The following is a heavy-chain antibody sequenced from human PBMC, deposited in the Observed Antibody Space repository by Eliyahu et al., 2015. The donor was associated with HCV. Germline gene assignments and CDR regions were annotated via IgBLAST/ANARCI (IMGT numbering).Heavy chain of an antibody. Sequence: QMQLVQSGPEVKKPGTSVKVSCKASGFTFTSSAVQWVRQARGQRLEWIGWIVVGSGNTNYAQKFQERVTITRDMSTSTAYMELSSLRSEDTAVYYCAARGGYSGYDGVGYFDYWGQGTLVTVSS. V-gene: IGHV1-58*01. J-gene: IGHJ4*02. CDR3: AARGGYSGYDGVGYFDY. CDR2: IVVGSGNT. CDR1: GFTFTSSA. D-gene: IGHD5-12*01.